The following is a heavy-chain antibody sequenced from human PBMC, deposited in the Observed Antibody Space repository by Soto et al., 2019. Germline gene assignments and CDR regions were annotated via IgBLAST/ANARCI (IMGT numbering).Heavy chain of an antibody. V-gene: IGHV4-34*01. J-gene: IGHJ5*02. D-gene: IGHD4-17*01. CDR2: INHSGST. CDR3: ARGNIRTTLYYGYNWFDP. CDR1: GGSFSGYY. Sequence: QVQLQQWGAGLLKPSETLSLTCAVYGGSFSGYYWSWIRQPPGKGLEWIGEINHSGSTNYNPSLKSRVAISVDTSKNQFSLKLSSVTAADTAVYYCARGNIRTTLYYGYNWFDPWGQGTLVTVSS.